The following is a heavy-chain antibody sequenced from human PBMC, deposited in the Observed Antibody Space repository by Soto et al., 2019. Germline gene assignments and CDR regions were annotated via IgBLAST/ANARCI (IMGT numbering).Heavy chain of an antibody. V-gene: IGHV1-18*01. CDR2: ISAYNGNT. D-gene: IGHD2-2*01. CDR3: APIFGSSRWFDP. Sequence: ASVKVSCKASGYTFTSYGISWVRQAPGQGLEWMGWISAYNGNTNYAQKLQGRVTMTRDTSTSTVYMELSSLRSEDTAVYYCAPIFGSSRWFDPWGQGTLVTVSS. CDR1: GYTFTSYG. J-gene: IGHJ5*02.